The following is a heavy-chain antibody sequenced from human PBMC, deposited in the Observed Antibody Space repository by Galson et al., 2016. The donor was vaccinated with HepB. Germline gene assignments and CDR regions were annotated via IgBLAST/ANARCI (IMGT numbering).Heavy chain of an antibody. Sequence: SLRLSCAGSGFTLSSHPMHWVRQATGKGVAGVSRIGSRGDDTYYAVSVKGRITVSRDNLKNTLYLQMNSRRADDTAVYYCAKRVSSRKYFDYWGQGTLVTVSS. CDR3: AKRVSSRKYFDY. CDR1: GFTLSSHP. V-gene: IGHV3-23*01. D-gene: IGHD2-2*01. CDR2: IGSRGDDT. J-gene: IGHJ4*02.